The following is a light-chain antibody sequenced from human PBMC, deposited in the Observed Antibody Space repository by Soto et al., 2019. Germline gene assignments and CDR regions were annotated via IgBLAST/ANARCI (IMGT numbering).Light chain of an antibody. CDR2: EVT. J-gene: IGLJ3*02. Sequence: QSALSQPASVSGSPGQSITISCTGTSNDVGYYNYVSWYQQHPGQAPKLMISEVTTRPSGVSDRFSGSKSGNTASLTISSLQAEDEAHYYCSSYTTAYTQVFGGGTKLTVL. CDR1: SNDVGYYNY. CDR3: SSYTTAYTQV. V-gene: IGLV2-14*01.